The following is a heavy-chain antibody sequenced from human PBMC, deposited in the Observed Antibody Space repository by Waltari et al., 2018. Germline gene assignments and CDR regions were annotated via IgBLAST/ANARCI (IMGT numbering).Heavy chain of an antibody. J-gene: IGHJ6*03. V-gene: IGHV3-21*01. Sequence: EVQLVESGGGLVKPGGSLRLSCAASGFTFSRYSMNWVRQAPGKVLEWVSSIISSSSYIYYADSVKGQFTISRDNAKNSLYLQMNSLRAEDTAVYYCARGDILTGYHFYYMDVWGKGTTVTVSS. D-gene: IGHD3-9*01. CDR1: GFTFSRYS. CDR3: ARGDILTGYHFYYMDV. CDR2: IISSSSYI.